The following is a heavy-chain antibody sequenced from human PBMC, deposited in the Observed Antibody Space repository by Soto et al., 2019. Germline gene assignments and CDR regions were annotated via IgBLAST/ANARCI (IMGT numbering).Heavy chain of an antibody. CDR2: IWYDGSNK. V-gene: IGHV3-33*01. CDR3: AREGGYCSGGSCLGY. Sequence: QVQLVESGGGVVQPGRSLRLSCAASGFTFSSYGMHWVRQAPGKGLEWVAVIWYDGSNKYYADSVKGRFTISRDNSKNTLYLQMNSLRAEDTAVYYCAREGGYCSGGSCLGYWGQGTLVTVS. CDR1: GFTFSSYG. J-gene: IGHJ4*02. D-gene: IGHD2-15*01.